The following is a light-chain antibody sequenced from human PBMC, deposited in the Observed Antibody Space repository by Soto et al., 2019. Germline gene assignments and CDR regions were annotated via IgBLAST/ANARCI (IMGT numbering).Light chain of an antibody. J-gene: IGKJ1*01. CDR1: KNINTW. CDR3: QQSYSSPPT. CDR2: DAS. Sequence: DIQMTQSPSTLSASVGDRVTITCLASKNINTWVAWYQQKPGKAPKLLIYDASSLQSGVPSMFSGSRSGPDFTLTISSLQPEDFATYYCQQSYSSPPTFGQGTKVDI. V-gene: IGKV1-39*01.